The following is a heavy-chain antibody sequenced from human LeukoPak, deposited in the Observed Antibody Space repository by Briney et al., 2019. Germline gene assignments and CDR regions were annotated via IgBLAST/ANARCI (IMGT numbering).Heavy chain of an antibody. D-gene: IGHD3-3*01. CDR1: GGSISSYY. CDR2: IYYSGRT. V-gene: IGHV4-59*01. CDR3: ARAETQYYDFWSGYHNWFDP. Sequence: PSETLSLTCTVSGGSISSYYWSWIRQPPGKGLEWIGYIYYSGRTNYNPSLKSRITILVDTSENQFSLKLSSVTAADTAVYYCARAETQYYDFWSGYHNWFDPWGQGTLVTVSS. J-gene: IGHJ5*02.